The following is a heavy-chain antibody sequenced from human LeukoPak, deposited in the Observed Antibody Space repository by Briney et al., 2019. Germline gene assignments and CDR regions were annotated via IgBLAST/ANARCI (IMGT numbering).Heavy chain of an antibody. V-gene: IGHV3-30*02. Sequence: PGGSLRLSCAASGFTFSSYGMHWVRQAPGKGLEWVAFIRYDGNYKNYGDSVKGRFAISRDNSKNTLYLQMNSLRPEDTAVYYCAKDPRHRLVWFGEETHFYYMDVWGKGTTVTISS. J-gene: IGHJ6*03. CDR2: IRYDGNYK. D-gene: IGHD3-10*01. CDR3: AKDPRHRLVWFGEETHFYYMDV. CDR1: GFTFSSYG.